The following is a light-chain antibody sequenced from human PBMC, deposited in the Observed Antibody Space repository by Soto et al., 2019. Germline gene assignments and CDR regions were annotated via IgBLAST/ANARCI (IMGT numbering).Light chain of an antibody. CDR1: QSVSSY. J-gene: IGKJ5*01. CDR2: DAS. V-gene: IGKV3-11*01. Sequence: EIVLTQSPATLSLSPGERATLSCRASQSVSSYLAWYQQKPGQAPRLLIYDASNRATGIPARFSGSGSGTGFTLTISSLEPEHFAVYYCQQRSNWPPAITFGQGTRLEIK. CDR3: QQRSNWPPAIT.